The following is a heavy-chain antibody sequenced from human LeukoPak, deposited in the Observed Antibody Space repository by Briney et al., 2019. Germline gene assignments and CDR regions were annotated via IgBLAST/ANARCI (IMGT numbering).Heavy chain of an antibody. D-gene: IGHD3-3*01. CDR2: IIPILGIA. CDR3: ARDRSTILGYYYYGMDV. Sequence: SVKVSCKASGGTFSSYAISWVRQAPGQGLEWMGRIIPILGIANYAQKFQGRVTITADKSTSTAYMELSSLRSEDTAVYYCARDRSTILGYYYYGMDVWGQGTTVTVSS. V-gene: IGHV1-69*04. CDR1: GGTFSSYA. J-gene: IGHJ6*02.